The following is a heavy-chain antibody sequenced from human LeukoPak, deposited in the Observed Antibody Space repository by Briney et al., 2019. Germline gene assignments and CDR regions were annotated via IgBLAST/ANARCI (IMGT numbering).Heavy chain of an antibody. CDR2: INHSGST. D-gene: IGHD2-15*01. CDR3: ARQGYCSGGSCYHY. V-gene: IGHV4-34*01. Sequence: PSETLSLTCAVYGGSFSGYYWSWIRQPPGKGLEWIGEINHSGSTNYNPSLKSRVTISVDTSKNQFSLKLSSVTAADTAVYYCARQGYCSGGSCYHYWGQGTLVTVSS. CDR1: GGSFSGYY. J-gene: IGHJ4*02.